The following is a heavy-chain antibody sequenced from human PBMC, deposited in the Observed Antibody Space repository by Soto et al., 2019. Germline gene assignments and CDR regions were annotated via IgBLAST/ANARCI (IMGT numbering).Heavy chain of an antibody. CDR2: ISGSGGST. CDR3: AKMDRYCSGGSCSGFDY. V-gene: IGHV3-23*01. CDR1: GFTFSSYA. D-gene: IGHD2-15*01. Sequence: EVQLLESGGGLVQPGGSLRLSCAASGFTFSSYAMSWVRQAPGKGLEWVSAISGSGGSTYYADSVKGRFTISRDNSKNTLYMKMNSMRAEDTAVYYCAKMDRYCSGGSCSGFDYWGQGTLVTVSS. J-gene: IGHJ4*02.